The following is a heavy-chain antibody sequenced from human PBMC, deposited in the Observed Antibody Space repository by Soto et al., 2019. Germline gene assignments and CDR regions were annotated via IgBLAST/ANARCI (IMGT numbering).Heavy chain of an antibody. D-gene: IGHD3-3*01. CDR1: GFTFSSYS. J-gene: IGHJ4*02. CDR2: ISGSGGAT. Sequence: PGGSLRLSYEASGFTFSSYSMNWVRQAPGEGLEWISVISGSGGATYFADSVKGRFVISRDKSKNTLYLQMNSLRAEDTAIYYCAKATLRVVHPLVFDYWGQGSLVNVSS. V-gene: IGHV3-23*01. CDR3: AKATLRVVHPLVFDY.